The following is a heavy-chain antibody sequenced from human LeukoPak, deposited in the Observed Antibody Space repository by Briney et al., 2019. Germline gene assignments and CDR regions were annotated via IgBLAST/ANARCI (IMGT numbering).Heavy chain of an antibody. J-gene: IGHJ4*02. Sequence: PGGSLRLSCAASGFTFSSYAMSWVRQAPGKGLEWVSAISGSGGSTYYADSVKGRFTISRGNSKNTLYLQVNSLRAEDTAVYYCANNRFYSPFDYWGQGTLVTVSS. CDR2: ISGSGGST. CDR1: GFTFSSYA. D-gene: IGHD3-3*01. CDR3: ANNRFYSPFDY. V-gene: IGHV3-23*01.